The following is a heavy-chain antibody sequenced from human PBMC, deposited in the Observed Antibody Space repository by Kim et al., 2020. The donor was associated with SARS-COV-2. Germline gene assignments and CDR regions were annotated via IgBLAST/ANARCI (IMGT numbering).Heavy chain of an antibody. Sequence: GGSLRLSCAASEFTFRNYYMDWVRQAPGKGLEWVANIKGDGGETNYVDSVEGRFTISRDNTKNSLYLQMNSLRAEDTVVYYCARDLGYCSKGVCYTVLDYWGQGTLVTVSS. CDR1: EFTFRNYY. J-gene: IGHJ4*02. CDR2: IKGDGGET. CDR3: ARDLGYCSKGVCYTVLDY. V-gene: IGHV3-7*03. D-gene: IGHD2-8*01.